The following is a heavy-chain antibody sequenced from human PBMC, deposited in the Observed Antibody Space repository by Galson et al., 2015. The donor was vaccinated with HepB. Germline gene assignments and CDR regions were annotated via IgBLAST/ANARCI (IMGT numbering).Heavy chain of an antibody. CDR2: IYPGDSDT. V-gene: IGHV5-51*03. CDR3: ARRSSSSSGWYGGWFDP. J-gene: IGHJ5*02. D-gene: IGHD6-19*01. CDR1: GYSFTSYW. Sequence: QSGAEVKKPGESLKISCKGSGYSFTSYWIGWVRQMPGRGLEWMGIIYPGDSDTRYSPSFQGQVTISADKSISTAYLQWSSLKASDTAMYYCARRSSSSSGWYGGWFDPWGQGTLVTVSS.